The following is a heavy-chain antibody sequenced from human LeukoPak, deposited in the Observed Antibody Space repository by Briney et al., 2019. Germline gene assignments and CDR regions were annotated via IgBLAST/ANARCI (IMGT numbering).Heavy chain of an antibody. J-gene: IGHJ6*02. V-gene: IGHV3-9*01. CDR3: AKAANWNDVYYYYGMDV. D-gene: IGHD1-1*01. Sequence: GGSLRLSCAASGFTFDDYAMHWVRQAPGKGLEWVSGISWNSGSIGYADSVKGRFTISRDNAKNSLYLQMNSLRAEDTALYYCAKAANWNDVYYYYGMDVWGQGTTVTVSS. CDR1: GFTFDDYA. CDR2: ISWNSGSI.